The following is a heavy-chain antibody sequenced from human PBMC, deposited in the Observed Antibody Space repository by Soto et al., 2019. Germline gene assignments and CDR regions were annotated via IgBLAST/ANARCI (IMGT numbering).Heavy chain of an antibody. D-gene: IGHD5-12*01. Sequence: QLQLQESGPGLVKPSETLSLTCTVSGGSISSSSYYWGWIRQPPGKGLEWIGSMYYSGSTYYNPSLKSRVTISVDTSKNQFSLKLSSVTAADTAVYYCARSGGRVEMATIECFDYWGQGTLDTVSS. J-gene: IGHJ4*02. CDR1: GGSISSSSYY. V-gene: IGHV4-39*01. CDR3: ARSGGRVEMATIECFDY. CDR2: MYYSGST.